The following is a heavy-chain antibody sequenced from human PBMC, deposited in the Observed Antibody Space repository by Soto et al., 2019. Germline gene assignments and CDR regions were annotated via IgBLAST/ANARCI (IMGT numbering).Heavy chain of an antibody. J-gene: IGHJ4*02. D-gene: IGHD2-8*02. Sequence: PGGSLRLSCAASGFTFSRYGMHWVRQAPGKGLEWVALIWYDGTKKYYADSVKGRFTISRDNSKNTLYLQMNSLRAEDTAVYYCVREYSTGRYDYWGQGTPVTVSS. CDR2: IWYDGTKK. CDR3: VREYSTGRYDY. CDR1: GFTFSRYG. V-gene: IGHV3-33*01.